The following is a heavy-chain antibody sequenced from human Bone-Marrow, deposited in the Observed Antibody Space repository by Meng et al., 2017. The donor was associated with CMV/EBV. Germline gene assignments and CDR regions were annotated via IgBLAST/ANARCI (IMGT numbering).Heavy chain of an antibody. D-gene: IGHD6-19*01. V-gene: IGHV2-5*01. CDR1: GVG. J-gene: IGHJ2*01. Sequence: GVGVGWIRPAPGTALEWLALSCWNDDQRYSPALKSRLTITKDTSRYQVVLTMTNMEPVDTATYYCARRVRATVWVHKEWLDYWYFDLWGRGTLVTVSS. CDR2: SCWNDDQ. CDR3: ARRVRATVWVHKEWLDYWYFDL.